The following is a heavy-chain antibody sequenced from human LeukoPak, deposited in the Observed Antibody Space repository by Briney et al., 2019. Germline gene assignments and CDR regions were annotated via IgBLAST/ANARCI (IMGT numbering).Heavy chain of an antibody. J-gene: IGHJ4*02. CDR1: GGSISSYY. D-gene: IGHD3-10*01. CDR2: IYYSGST. CDR3: ARRSSMVRGVMVDYFDY. V-gene: IGHV4-59*01. Sequence: SETLSLTCTVSGGSISSYYWSWIRQPPGKGLEWIGHIYYSGSTNYNPSLKSRVTISVDTSKNQFSLKLSSVTAADTAVYYCARRSSMVRGVMVDYFDYWGQGTLVTVSS.